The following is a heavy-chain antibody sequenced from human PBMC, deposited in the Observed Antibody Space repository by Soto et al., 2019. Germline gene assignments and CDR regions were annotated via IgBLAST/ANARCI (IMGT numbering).Heavy chain of an antibody. Sequence: SETLSLTCAVSGGSISSGGYSWSWIRQPPGKGLEWIGYIYHSGSTYYNPSLKSRVTISVDRSKNQFSLKLSPVTAADTAVYYCARGCTSSGYYCDYWGQGTLVTVSS. V-gene: IGHV4-30-2*01. CDR2: IYHSGST. D-gene: IGHD3-22*01. CDR3: ARGCTSSGYYCDY. CDR1: GGSISSGGYS. J-gene: IGHJ4*02.